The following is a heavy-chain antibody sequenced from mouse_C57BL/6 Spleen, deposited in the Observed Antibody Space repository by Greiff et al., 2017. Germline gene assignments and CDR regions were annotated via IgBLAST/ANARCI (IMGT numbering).Heavy chain of an antibody. Sequence: VQLQQSGPELVKPGASVKISCKASGYSFTGYYMNWVKQSPEKSLEWIGEINPSTGGTTYNQKFKAKATLTVDKSSSTAYMQLKSLTSEGSAVYYCARLFAYWGQGTLVTVSA. CDR3: ARLFAY. CDR1: GYSFTGYY. V-gene: IGHV1-42*01. J-gene: IGHJ3*01. CDR2: INPSTGGT.